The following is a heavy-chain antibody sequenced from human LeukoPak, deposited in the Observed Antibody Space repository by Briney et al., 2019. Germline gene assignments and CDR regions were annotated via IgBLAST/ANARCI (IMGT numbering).Heavy chain of an antibody. CDR3: AGYQLLLPLDY. D-gene: IGHD2-2*01. CDR1: GFTFSSYS. CDR2: ISYDGSNK. J-gene: IGHJ4*02. V-gene: IGHV3-30*03. Sequence: TGGSLRLSCAASGFTFSSYSMNWVRQAPGKGLEWVAVISYDGSNKYYADSVKGRFTISRDNSKNTLYLQMNSLRAEDTAVYYCAGYQLLLPLDYWGQGTLVTVSS.